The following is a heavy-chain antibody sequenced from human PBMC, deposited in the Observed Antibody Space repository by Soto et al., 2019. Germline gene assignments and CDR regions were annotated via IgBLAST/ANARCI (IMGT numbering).Heavy chain of an antibody. Sequence: EVQLVESGGGLVQPGGSLRLSCAASGFTVSSNYMSWVRQAPGKGLEWVSVSYSGGSTYYADSVKGRFTISRDNSKNTLYLQMNSLRAEDTAVYYCARGAYDYGERRPNWYFDLWGRGTLVTVSS. J-gene: IGHJ2*01. CDR2: SYSGGST. CDR1: GFTVSSNY. V-gene: IGHV3-66*01. D-gene: IGHD4-17*01. CDR3: ARGAYDYGERRPNWYFDL.